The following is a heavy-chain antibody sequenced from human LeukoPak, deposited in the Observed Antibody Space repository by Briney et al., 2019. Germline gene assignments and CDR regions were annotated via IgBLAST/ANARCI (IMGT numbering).Heavy chain of an antibody. V-gene: IGHV3-30*04. J-gene: IGHJ5*02. CDR2: ILEDGRYQ. CDR3: AKEESSGPFNWFDP. D-gene: IGHD3-22*01. CDR1: GFTFSNYI. Sequence: PGGSLRLSCAASGFTFSNYIMHWVRQAPGKGLDWVAVILEDGRYQSYADPVKGRFTVSRDNSKNTLYLQINSLRAEDTAVYYCAKEESSGPFNWFDPWGQGNLVTVSS.